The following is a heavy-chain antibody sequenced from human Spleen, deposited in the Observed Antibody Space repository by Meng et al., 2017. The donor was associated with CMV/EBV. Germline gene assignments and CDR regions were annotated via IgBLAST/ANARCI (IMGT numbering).Heavy chain of an antibody. CDR2: IYPGDSDT. CDR3: AIHGGSSSWLDYYYYGMDV. V-gene: IGHV5-51*01. Sequence: GGSLRLSCKGSGYSFTSYWIGWVRQMPGKGLEWMGIIYPGDSDTRYSPSFQGQVTISADQSISTAYLQWSSLKASDTAMYYCAIHGGSSSWLDYYYYGMDVWGQGTTVTVSS. CDR1: GYSFTSYW. D-gene: IGHD6-13*01. J-gene: IGHJ6*02.